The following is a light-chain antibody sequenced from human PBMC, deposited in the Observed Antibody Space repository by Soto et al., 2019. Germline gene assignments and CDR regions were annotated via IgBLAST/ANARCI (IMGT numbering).Light chain of an antibody. Sequence: QSALTQPPSASGSPGQSVTISCTGTSSDVGAYKYDSWYQQYPGKAPKLMIYEVSRRPSGVPDRFSGSKSGNTASLTVSGLQAEDEADYYCTSYAGSNIWVFGGGTKLTVL. J-gene: IGLJ3*02. V-gene: IGLV2-8*01. CDR1: SSDVGAYKY. CDR3: TSYAGSNIWV. CDR2: EVS.